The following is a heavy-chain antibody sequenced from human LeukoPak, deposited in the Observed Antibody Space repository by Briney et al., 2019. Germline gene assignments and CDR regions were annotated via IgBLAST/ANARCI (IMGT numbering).Heavy chain of an antibody. CDR2: ISDRGVMR. V-gene: IGHV3-23*01. J-gene: IGHJ1*01. CDR1: GLTFIDYG. Sequence: GGSLLLSCAASGLTFIDYGIYWVRPAPGKGLELVSGISDRGVMRAYADSVKDRFAVSRDNSKNTAYLQMGNLRAEDTAVYFCSVDREEDDSIRVFGGQGTLVSVST. D-gene: IGHD4-11*01. CDR3: SVDREEDDSIRVF.